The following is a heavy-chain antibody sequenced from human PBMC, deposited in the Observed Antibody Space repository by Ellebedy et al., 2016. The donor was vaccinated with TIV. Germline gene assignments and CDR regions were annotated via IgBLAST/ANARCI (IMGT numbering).Heavy chain of an antibody. V-gene: IGHV1-18*01. CDR2: ISAYNGNT. Sequence: ASVKVSXXASGYTFTSYGISWVRQAPGQGLEWMGWISAYNGNTNYAQKLQGRVTMTTDTSTSTAYMELSSLRSEDTAVYYCARSGGAVAVDAFDIWGQGTMITVSS. CDR3: ARSGGAVAVDAFDI. J-gene: IGHJ3*02. D-gene: IGHD6-19*01. CDR1: GYTFTSYG.